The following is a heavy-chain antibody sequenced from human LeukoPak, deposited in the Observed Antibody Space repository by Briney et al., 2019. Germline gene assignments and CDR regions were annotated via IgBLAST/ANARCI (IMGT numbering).Heavy chain of an antibody. CDR1: GFTISRYD. V-gene: IGHV3-13*01. D-gene: IGHD1-26*01. CDR3: AAGAKGRYYFDY. J-gene: IGHJ4*02. CDR2: LSTTGDT. Sequence: GGSLRLSCAASGFTISRYDIHWVRQVTGKGLEWVSFLSTTGDTYYQDSMKGRCTISRDNAKNSLYLQMNSLRAEDTAVYYCAAGAKGRYYFDYWGRGTLVTVSS.